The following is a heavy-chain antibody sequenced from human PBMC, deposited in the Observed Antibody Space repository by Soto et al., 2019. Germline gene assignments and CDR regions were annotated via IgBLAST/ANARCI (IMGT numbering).Heavy chain of an antibody. J-gene: IGHJ4*02. Sequence: EVQLVETGGGLIQPGGSLRLSCAVSGFTVSSSYMSWVRQTPQKGLEWISIIYADSGTFYADSVKGRFTISRENPKNILYLQMTRMRAEDPAVYYCASSSKALGRGVYVGSPDYWGQGTLVTVSS. CDR3: ASSSKALGRGVYVGSPDY. CDR2: IYADSGT. D-gene: IGHD1-26*01. V-gene: IGHV3-53*02. CDR1: GFTVSSSY.